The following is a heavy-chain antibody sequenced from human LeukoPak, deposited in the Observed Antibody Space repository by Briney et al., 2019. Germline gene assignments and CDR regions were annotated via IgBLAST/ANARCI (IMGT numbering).Heavy chain of an antibody. CDR3: ARYNSGSYSYYFDY. Sequence: TTSETLSLTCTVSGGPIRNYYWGWIRQPPGKGLEWIGYIYYNGNTNYNPSLKSRVTISVDTSNNQFSLRLSSVTAADTALYYCARYNSGSYSYYFDYWGQGTLVTVSS. V-gene: IGHV4-59*08. CDR1: GGPIRNYY. J-gene: IGHJ4*02. D-gene: IGHD1-26*01. CDR2: IYYNGNT.